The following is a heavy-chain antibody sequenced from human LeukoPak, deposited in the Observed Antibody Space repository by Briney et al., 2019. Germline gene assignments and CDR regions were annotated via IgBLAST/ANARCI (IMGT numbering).Heavy chain of an antibody. CDR2: ISDTGNT. D-gene: IGHD2-2*01. J-gene: IGHJ4*02. CDR1: GFTLSIYA. Sequence: QPGGSLRLSCAASGFTLSIYAMSWVRHAPGKGLEWVSAISDTGNTYHADSVKGRFTISRDNCKNTLYLQMNRLRTEDPGGSYCAKDDDCSSTGCYVDYFDYWGQGTLVTVSS. V-gene: IGHV3-23*01. CDR3: AKDDDCSSTGCYVDYFDY.